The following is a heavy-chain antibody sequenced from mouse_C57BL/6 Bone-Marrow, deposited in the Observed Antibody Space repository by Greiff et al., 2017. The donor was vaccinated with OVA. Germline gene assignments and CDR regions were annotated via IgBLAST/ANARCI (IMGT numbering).Heavy chain of an antibody. Sequence: VQVVESGPELVKPGASVKISCKASGYTFTDYYINWVKQRPGQGLEWIGWIFPGSGSTYYNEQFKGKATLTVDKSSSTAYMLLSSLTSEDSAVYFCARSTSVMITTRDWGQGTLVTVSA. D-gene: IGHD2-4*01. CDR3: ARSTSVMITTRD. V-gene: IGHV1-75*01. CDR1: GYTFTDYY. J-gene: IGHJ3*01. CDR2: IFPGSGST.